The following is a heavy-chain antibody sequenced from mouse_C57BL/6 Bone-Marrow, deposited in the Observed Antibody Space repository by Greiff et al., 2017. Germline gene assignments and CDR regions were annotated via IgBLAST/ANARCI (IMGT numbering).Heavy chain of an antibody. CDR1: GYTFTDYY. CDR3: ARWSYSNCVFDY. Sequence: LQESGAELVRPGASVKLSCKASGYTFTDYYINWVKQRPGQGLEWIARIYPGSGNTYYNEKFKGKATLTAEKSSSTAYMQLSSLTSEDAAVYFCARWSYSNCVFDYWGQGTTLTVSS. J-gene: IGHJ2*01. CDR2: IYPGSGNT. V-gene: IGHV1-76*01. D-gene: IGHD2-5*01.